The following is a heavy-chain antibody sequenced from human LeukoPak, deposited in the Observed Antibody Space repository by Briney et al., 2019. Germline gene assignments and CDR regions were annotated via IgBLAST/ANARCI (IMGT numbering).Heavy chain of an antibody. Sequence: GGSLRLSCAASGFTFSSYRMNWVRQAPGKGLEWVSYITTSSTIIYYADSVKGRFTISRDNAKNSLYLQMNSLRAEDTAVYYCARESGSYYTWGQGTLVTVSS. V-gene: IGHV3-48*01. CDR3: ARESGSYYT. J-gene: IGHJ5*02. D-gene: IGHD1-26*01. CDR1: GFTFSSYR. CDR2: ITTSSTII.